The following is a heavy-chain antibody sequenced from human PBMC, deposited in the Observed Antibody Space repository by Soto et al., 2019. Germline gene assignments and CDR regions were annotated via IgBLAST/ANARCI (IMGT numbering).Heavy chain of an antibody. J-gene: IGHJ4*02. CDR1: GGSISSYY. D-gene: IGHD3-3*01. CDR3: ARGGWRQIDY. V-gene: IGHV4-59*08. Sequence: QVQLQESGPGLVKPSETQSLTCTVSGGSISSYYWSWIRQPPGKGLEWIGYFYYSGSTNYNPFLKSRVTISVDTSKNQFSLKLSSVTAADTAVYYCARGGWRQIDYWGQGTLVTVSS. CDR2: FYYSGST.